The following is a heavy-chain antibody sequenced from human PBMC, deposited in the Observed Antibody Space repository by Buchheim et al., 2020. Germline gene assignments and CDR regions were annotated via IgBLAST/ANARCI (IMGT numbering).Heavy chain of an antibody. D-gene: IGHD3-3*01. CDR2: IKQDGSEK. CDR3: AGTGTGITIFGGVNGLDV. V-gene: IGHV3-7*01. J-gene: IGHJ6*02. Sequence: EVQLEESGGGLVLPGGSLRLSCAGSGFTFSNYWMTWVRQAPGMGLEWVANIKQDGSEKIYVDSVKGRFTISRDNAKSSLSLHMSSLKAEDTAVYYCAGTGTGITIFGGVNGLDVWGQGAT. CDR1: GFTFSNYW.